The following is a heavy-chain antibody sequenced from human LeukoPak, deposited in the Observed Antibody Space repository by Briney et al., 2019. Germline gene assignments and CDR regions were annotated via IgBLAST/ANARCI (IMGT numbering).Heavy chain of an antibody. CDR2: INTNTGNP. CDR3: ARTEVGATPDY. D-gene: IGHD1-26*01. Sequence: ASVKVSCTASGYTFTIYAMNWVRQAPGQGLEWMGWINTNTGNPTYAQGFTGRFVFSLDTSVSTAYLQISSLKAEDTAVYYCARTEVGATPDYWGQGTLVTVSS. J-gene: IGHJ4*02. CDR1: GYTFTIYA. V-gene: IGHV7-4-1*02.